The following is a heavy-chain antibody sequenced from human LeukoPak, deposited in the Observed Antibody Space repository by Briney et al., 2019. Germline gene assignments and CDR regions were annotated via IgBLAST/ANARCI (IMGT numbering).Heavy chain of an antibody. D-gene: IGHD3-9*01. J-gene: IGHJ4*02. CDR2: INPNSGGT. CDR3: ARDVPLTGLYDY. V-gene: IGHV1-2*02. CDR1: GYTFTGYY. Sequence: ASVKVSCKASGYTFTGYYMHWVRQAPGQGLEWMGWINPNSGGTNYAQKFQGRVTMTRDTSISTAYMELSRLRSDDTAVYYCARDVPLTGLYDYWGQGTLVTVSS.